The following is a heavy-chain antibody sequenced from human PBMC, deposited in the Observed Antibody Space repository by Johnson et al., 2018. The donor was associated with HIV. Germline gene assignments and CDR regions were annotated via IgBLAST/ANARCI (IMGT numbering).Heavy chain of an antibody. D-gene: IGHD3-10*01. CDR2: IGTAGDT. Sequence: VQLVESGGGLVQPGGSLRLSCAASGFTFSSYDMHWVRQATGKGLEWVSAIGTAGDTYYPGSVKGRFTISRENAKNSLYLQMNSRRAGETAVYDCARTNAALGSGAFDIWGQGTMITVSS. V-gene: IGHV3-13*01. CDR3: ARTNAALGSGAFDI. J-gene: IGHJ3*02. CDR1: GFTFSSYD.